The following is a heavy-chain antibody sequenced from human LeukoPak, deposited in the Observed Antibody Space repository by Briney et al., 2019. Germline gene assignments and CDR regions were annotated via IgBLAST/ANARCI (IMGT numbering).Heavy chain of an antibody. V-gene: IGHV3-15*01. J-gene: IGHJ4*02. Sequence: KSGGSLRLSCAASGFTFSNAWMSWVRQAPGKGLEWVGRIKSKTDGGTPDYAAPVKGSFTISRDDSKNTLYQQMNSLKTEDTAVYYCTGVSRSSWYDYWGQGTLVTVSS. CDR3: TGVSRSSWYDY. CDR1: GFTFSNAW. CDR2: IKSKTDGGTP. D-gene: IGHD6-13*01.